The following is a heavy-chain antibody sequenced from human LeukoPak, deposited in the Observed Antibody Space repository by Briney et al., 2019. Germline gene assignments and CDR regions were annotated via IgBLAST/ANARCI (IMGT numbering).Heavy chain of an antibody. CDR3: ARGVAVGQGDY. V-gene: IGHV3-30*14. Sequence: PGGSLRLSSAASGFTFSSYAMHWVRQAPGKGLEWVAVISYDGSNKYYADSVKGRFTISRDNSKNTLYLQMNSLRAEDTAVYYCARGVAVGQGDYWGQGTLVTVSS. CDR2: ISYDGSNK. J-gene: IGHJ4*02. D-gene: IGHD6-19*01. CDR1: GFTFSSYA.